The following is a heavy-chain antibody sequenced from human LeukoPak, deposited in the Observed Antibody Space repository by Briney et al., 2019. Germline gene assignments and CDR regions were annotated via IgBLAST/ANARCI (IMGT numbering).Heavy chain of an antibody. V-gene: IGHV3-33*06. D-gene: IGHD2-21*01. Sequence: PGGSLRLSCAASGFTFSSYGMHWVRQAPGKGLEWVAVIWYDGSNKYYADSAKGRFTISRDNSKNTLYLQMNSLRAEDTAVYYCAKGSVRSRASRLDYWGQGTLVTVSS. J-gene: IGHJ4*02. CDR3: AKGSVRSRASRLDY. CDR2: IWYDGSNK. CDR1: GFTFSSYG.